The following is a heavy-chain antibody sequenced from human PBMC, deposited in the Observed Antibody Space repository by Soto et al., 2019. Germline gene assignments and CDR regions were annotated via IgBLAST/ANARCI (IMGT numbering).Heavy chain of an antibody. Sequence: ASVKVSCKASGYTFTSDYMHWVRQAPGQGLEWMGIINPSGGSTSYAQKFQGRVTMTRDTSTSTVYMELSSLRSEDTAVYYCASGPVLLRYSGGGRDAFDIWGQGTMVTVSS. V-gene: IGHV1-46*01. CDR1: GYTFTSDY. D-gene: IGHD3-9*01. CDR2: INPSGGST. CDR3: ASGPVLLRYSGGGRDAFDI. J-gene: IGHJ3*02.